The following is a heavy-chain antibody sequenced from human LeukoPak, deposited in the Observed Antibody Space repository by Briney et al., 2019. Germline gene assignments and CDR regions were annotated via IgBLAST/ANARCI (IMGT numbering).Heavy chain of an antibody. Sequence: GGSLRLSCAASGFTVSSNYMSWVRQAPGKGLEWVSVIYSGGSTYYADSVKGRFTISRHNSKNTLYLQMNSLRAEDTAVYYCARLIVVVTAIFYYWGQGTLVTVSS. D-gene: IGHD2-21*02. CDR1: GFTVSSNY. CDR2: IYSGGST. CDR3: ARLIVVVTAIFYY. J-gene: IGHJ4*02. V-gene: IGHV3-53*04.